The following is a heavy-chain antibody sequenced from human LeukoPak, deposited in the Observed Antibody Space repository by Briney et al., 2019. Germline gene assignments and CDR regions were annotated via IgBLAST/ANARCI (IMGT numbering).Heavy chain of an antibody. CDR2: IYYSGST. V-gene: IGHV4-31*03. CDR3: ARDRRPGYYFDY. Sequence: PSETLSLTCTVSGGSISSGGYYWSWIRQHPGKGLEWIGYIYYSGSTYYNPSLKSRVTISVDTSKNQFPLKLSSVTAADTAVYYCARDRRPGYYFDYWGQGTLVTVSS. CDR1: GGSISSGGYY. J-gene: IGHJ4*02.